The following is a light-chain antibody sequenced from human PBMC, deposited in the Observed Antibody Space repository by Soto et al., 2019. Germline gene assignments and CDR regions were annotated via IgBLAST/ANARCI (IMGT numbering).Light chain of an antibody. CDR1: QGISSW. Sequence: DIQMTQSPSSVSASVGDRVTITCRASQGISSWLAWYQQKPGKAPNLLIHAASTLQSGVTSRFSGSGSGTDFTLTISSLQPEDSATYFCQQANFFPFTFGGGTKVDIK. J-gene: IGKJ4*01. V-gene: IGKV1D-12*01. CDR3: QQANFFPFT. CDR2: AAS.